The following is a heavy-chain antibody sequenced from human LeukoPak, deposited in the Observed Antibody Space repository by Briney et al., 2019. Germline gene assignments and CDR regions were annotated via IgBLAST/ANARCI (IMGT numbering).Heavy chain of an antibody. D-gene: IGHD6-13*01. J-gene: IGHJ5*02. CDR2: INPNSGGT. CDR1: GHTFTNYY. CDR3: AGVDEGSSSPDENWFDP. Sequence: ASVKVSCKASGHTFTNYYVHWVRQAPGQGLEWMGWINPNSGGTNYAQKFQGRVTMTRDTSISTAYMELSRLRSDDTAVYYCAGVDEGSSSPDENWFDPWGQGTLVTVSS. V-gene: IGHV1-2*02.